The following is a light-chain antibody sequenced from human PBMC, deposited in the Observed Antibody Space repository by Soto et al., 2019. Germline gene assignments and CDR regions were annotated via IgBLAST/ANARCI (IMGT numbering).Light chain of an antibody. V-gene: IGLV2-14*03. J-gene: IGLJ2*01. CDR2: DVS. CDR1: SSDVGGYNY. CDR3: SSYTGSSTPVV. Sequence: QSVLTQPASVSGSPGQSITISCTGTSSDVGGYNYVSWYQHHPGKAPKLIIYDVSNRPSGVSNRFSGSKSGNTASLTISGLQAEDEAEYYCSSYTGSSTPVVFGGGTKLTVL.